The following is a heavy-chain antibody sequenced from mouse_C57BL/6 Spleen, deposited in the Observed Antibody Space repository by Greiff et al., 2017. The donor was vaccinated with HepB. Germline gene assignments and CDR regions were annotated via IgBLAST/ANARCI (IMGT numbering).Heavy chain of an antibody. V-gene: IGHV5-17*01. D-gene: IGHD4-1*01. CDR3: ARPWDGGFAY. CDR1: GFTFSDYG. CDR2: ISSGSSTI. J-gene: IGHJ3*01. Sequence: EVNVVESGGGLVKPGGSLKLSCAASGFTFSDYGMHWVRQAPEKGLEWVAYISSGSSTIYYADTVKGRFTISRDNAKNTLFLQMTSLRSEDTAMYYCARPWDGGFAYWGQGTLVTVSA.